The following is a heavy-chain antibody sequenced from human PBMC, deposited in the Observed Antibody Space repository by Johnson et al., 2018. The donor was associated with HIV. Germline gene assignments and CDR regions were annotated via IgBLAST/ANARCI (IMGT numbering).Heavy chain of an antibody. CDR1: GFTFSSYA. J-gene: IGHJ3*02. CDR3: AGGDSSGWYRYAFDI. CDR2: ISYDGSNK. D-gene: IGHD6-19*01. V-gene: IGHV3-30*04. Sequence: QVLLVESGGGVVQPGRSLRLSCAASGFTFSSYAMHWVRQAPGKGLEWVAVISYDGSNKYYADSVKGRFTISRDNSKNTLYLQMNSLRAEDTAVYYCAGGDSSGWYRYAFDIWGQGTMVTVSS.